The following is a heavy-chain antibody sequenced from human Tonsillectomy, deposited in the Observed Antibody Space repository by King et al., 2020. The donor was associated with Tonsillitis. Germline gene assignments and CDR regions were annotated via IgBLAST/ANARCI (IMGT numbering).Heavy chain of an antibody. J-gene: IGHJ4*02. D-gene: IGHD5-24*01. CDR1: GGSISSSSYY. CDR3: ERHEGRRWLQLGLFDY. CDR2: IYYSGST. V-gene: IGHV4-39*07. Sequence: QLQESGPGLVKPSETLSLTCTVSGGSISSSSYYWGWIRQPPGKGLEWIGSIYYSGSTYYNPSLKSRVTISVDTSKNQFSLKLSSVTAADTAVYYCERHEGRRWLQLGLFDYWGQGTLVTVSS.